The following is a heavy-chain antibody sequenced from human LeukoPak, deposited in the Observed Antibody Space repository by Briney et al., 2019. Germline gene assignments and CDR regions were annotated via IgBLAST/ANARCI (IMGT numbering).Heavy chain of an antibody. D-gene: IGHD3-9*01. V-gene: IGHV1-18*01. Sequence: GASVKVSCKASGYTFTSYGISWVRQAPGQGLEWMGWISAYNGNTNYAQKLQGRVTMTTDTSTSTAYMEPRSLRSDDTAVYYCARDHPGVLRYFDWKLPFDYWGQGTLVTVSS. CDR1: GYTFTSYG. CDR2: ISAYNGNT. CDR3: ARDHPGVLRYFDWKLPFDY. J-gene: IGHJ4*02.